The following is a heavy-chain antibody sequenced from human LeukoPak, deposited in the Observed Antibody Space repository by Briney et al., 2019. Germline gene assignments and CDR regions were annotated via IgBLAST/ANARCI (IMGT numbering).Heavy chain of an antibody. V-gene: IGHV4-39*01. J-gene: IGHJ4*02. CDR1: GGYISSSSYF. CDR2: MSCSGST. CDR3: ARHLRSVYDPRAFDY. Sequence: PSETLSLTCTVSGGYISSSSYFWAWIRQPPGKGLECIGSMSCSGSTYYNPSLKSRVTISVDTSKNQFSLKLTSVTAADTAVYYCARHLRSVYDPRAFDYWGQGTLVTVSS. D-gene: IGHD5/OR15-5a*01.